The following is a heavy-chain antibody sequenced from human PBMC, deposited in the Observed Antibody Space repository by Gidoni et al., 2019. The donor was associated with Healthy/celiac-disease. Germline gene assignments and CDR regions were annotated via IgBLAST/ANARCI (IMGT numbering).Heavy chain of an antibody. D-gene: IGHD3-3*01. CDR3: ARDQGFWSGTTPDY. CDR2: ISYDGSNK. V-gene: IGHV3-30-3*01. CDR1: GFTFSSYA. Sequence: QVQLVESGGGVVQPGRSLRLSCAASGFTFSSYAMHWVRQAPGKGLEWVAVISYDGSNKYYADSVKGRFTISRDNSKNTLYLQMNSLRAEDTAVYYCARDQGFWSGTTPDYWGQGTLVTVSS. J-gene: IGHJ4*02.